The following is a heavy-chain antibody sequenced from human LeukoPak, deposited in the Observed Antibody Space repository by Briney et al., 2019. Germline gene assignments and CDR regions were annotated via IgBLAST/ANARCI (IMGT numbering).Heavy chain of an antibody. V-gene: IGHV3-7*01. CDR1: GFTLRPYW. Sequence: GGSLRLSCTAWGFTLRPYWMACVRQAPGKGLEWVANIKGDESARHQADSVKGRFTISRDNTQNSVYLQMSNLRGDDTAVYYCARDVVGSLDYWGQGTLVTVSS. CDR2: IKGDESAR. J-gene: IGHJ4*02. D-gene: IGHD1-26*01. CDR3: ARDVVGSLDY.